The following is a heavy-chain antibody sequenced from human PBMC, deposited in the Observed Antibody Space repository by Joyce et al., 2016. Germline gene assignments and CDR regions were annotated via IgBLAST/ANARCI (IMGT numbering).Heavy chain of an antibody. D-gene: IGHD3-16*01. V-gene: IGHV5-51*01. CDR2: INPEDSDT. CDR1: GYSFTSYW. Sequence: EVQLVQSGGEVKKPGESLKISCKGVGYSFTSYWLGWVRQMPGKGLELMAIINPEDSDTRYSPSFQGQVTISVDRSIKTAHLRWGSLRASDTAIYYCARSAVRGTLSPFFDYWGQGSLVTVSS. CDR3: ARSAVRGTLSPFFDY. J-gene: IGHJ4*02.